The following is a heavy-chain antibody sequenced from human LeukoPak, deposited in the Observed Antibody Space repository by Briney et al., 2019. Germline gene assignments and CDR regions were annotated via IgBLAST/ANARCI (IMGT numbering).Heavy chain of an antibody. CDR1: GVSFSGYY. CDR2: INHSGST. CDR3: ASYMTPVTTQGWFDP. V-gene: IGHV4-34*01. J-gene: IGHJ5*02. Sequence: SETLSLTCAVYGVSFSGYYWRWIRQPPGKGLEWIGEINHSGSTNYNQSLKSRVTISVYTCKSQFSLKLSSVTAADTAVYYCASYMTPVTTQGWFDPWGQGTLVTVSS. D-gene: IGHD4-17*01.